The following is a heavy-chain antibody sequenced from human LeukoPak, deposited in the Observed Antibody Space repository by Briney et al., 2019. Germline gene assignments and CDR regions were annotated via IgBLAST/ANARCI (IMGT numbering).Heavy chain of an antibody. CDR2: IWYDGSNK. Sequence: GGSLRLSCAASGFTFSSYGMHWVRQAPGKGLEWVAPIWYDGSNKYYTDSVKGRLTISRDNSKNTLYLQMNSLRAEDTAVYYCAREGPRGNSQFDYWGQGTLVTVSS. CDR1: GFTFSSYG. J-gene: IGHJ4*02. D-gene: IGHD2/OR15-2a*01. CDR3: AREGPRGNSQFDY. V-gene: IGHV3-33*01.